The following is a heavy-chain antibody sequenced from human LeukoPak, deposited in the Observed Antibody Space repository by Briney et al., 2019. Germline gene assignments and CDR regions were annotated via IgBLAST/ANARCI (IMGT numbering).Heavy chain of an antibody. D-gene: IGHD3-22*01. Sequence: SVKVSCQASGGTFLSYTISWVRQAPAQGLEWMGRIIRIRGTANYSQKSQGRVSTTASKPTSTAYLELSSLRSEDTAVYYCARDGYYYDISGALDYWGQGTLVTVSS. J-gene: IGHJ4*02. V-gene: IGHV1-69*08. CDR1: GGTFLSYT. CDR2: IIRIRGTA. CDR3: ARDGYYYDISGALDY.